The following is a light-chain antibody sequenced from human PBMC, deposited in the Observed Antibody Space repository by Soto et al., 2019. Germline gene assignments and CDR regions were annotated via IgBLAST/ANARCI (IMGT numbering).Light chain of an antibody. V-gene: IGKV3-20*01. CDR2: AAS. CDR1: QSVTINS. CDR3: QQYNNWPPGT. Sequence: EVVLTQSPGTLSLSPGDTATLFCRASQSVTINSLAWYQQKPGQTPRLLIYAASTRASGIPDRFSGSGSGTEFALTISRLEPEDFALYYCQQYNNWPPGTFGQGTKVEIK. J-gene: IGKJ1*01.